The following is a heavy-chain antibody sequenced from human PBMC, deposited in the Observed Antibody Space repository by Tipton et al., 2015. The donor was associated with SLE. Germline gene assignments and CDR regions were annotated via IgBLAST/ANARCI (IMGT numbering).Heavy chain of an antibody. Sequence: TLSLTCTVSGGSISSFYWSWIRQPPGKGLEWIGQIHYSGNTKYNPSLKSRVTMSVDTSKNQFSLKLSSVTAADTAVYYCARPSGQQWLTFDIWGQGTMVTVSS. CDR2: IHYSGNT. CDR1: GGSISSFY. J-gene: IGHJ3*02. CDR3: ARPSGQQWLTFDI. V-gene: IGHV4-59*08. D-gene: IGHD3-22*01.